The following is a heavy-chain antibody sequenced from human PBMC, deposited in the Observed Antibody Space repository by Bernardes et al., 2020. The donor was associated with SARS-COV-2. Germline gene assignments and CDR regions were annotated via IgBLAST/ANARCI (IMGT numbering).Heavy chain of an antibody. CDR3: ARDLSGYLGADAFDI. J-gene: IGHJ3*02. D-gene: IGHD3-22*01. CDR1: GYTLTGYH. CDR2: INPNSGGT. V-gene: IGHV1-2*02. Sequence: ASVKVSCKASGYTLTGYHMHWVRQAPGQGLEWMGWINPNSGGTNYAQKFQGRVTMTRDTSISTAYMELSRLRSDDTAVYYCARDLSGYLGADAFDIWVQGTMVTVSS.